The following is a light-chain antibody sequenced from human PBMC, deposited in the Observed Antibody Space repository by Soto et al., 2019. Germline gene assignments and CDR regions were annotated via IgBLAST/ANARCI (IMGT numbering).Light chain of an antibody. CDR3: AAWDDNLRGVV. CDR1: SSNIGRNT. J-gene: IGLJ3*02. V-gene: IGLV1-44*01. CDR2: RNS. Sequence: QSGLTQPPSASGTPGQKIIISCSGSSSNIGRNTVNWYQHLPGTAPKVLIYRNSHRPSGVPDRFSGSQSGSPASLAISGLQSEDEADYYCAAWDDNLRGVVFGGGTKLTVL.